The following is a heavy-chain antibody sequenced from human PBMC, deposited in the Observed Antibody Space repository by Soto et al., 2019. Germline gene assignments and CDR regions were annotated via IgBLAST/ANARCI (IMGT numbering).Heavy chain of an antibody. CDR3: ARNPVSRWSAVVPAAIVPHYYGMDV. D-gene: IGHD2-2*01. CDR1: GYTFTSYA. Sequence: ASVKVSCKASGYTFTSYAVHWVRQAPGQRLEWMGWINAGNGNTKYSQKFQGRVTITRDTSASTAYMELSSLRSEDTAVYYCARNPVSRWSAVVPAAIVPHYYGMDVWGQGTTVTVSS. J-gene: IGHJ6*02. CDR2: INAGNGNT. V-gene: IGHV1-3*01.